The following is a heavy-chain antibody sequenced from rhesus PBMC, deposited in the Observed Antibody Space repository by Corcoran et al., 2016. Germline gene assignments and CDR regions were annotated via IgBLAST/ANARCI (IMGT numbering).Heavy chain of an antibody. Sequence: QVQLQESGPRLVKPSETLSLTCAVSGVTTSSHWWSWVRQPQGKGLEWIGEIKGNSGNTYYNPSLKSRLYISKDASKNQFSLKLSSVTAADTAVYYCARESGEGYWGQGVLVTVSS. CDR3: ARESGEGY. V-gene: IGHV4-80*01. CDR1: GVTTSSHW. J-gene: IGHJ4*01. CDR2: IKGNSGNT. D-gene: IGHD1-44*02.